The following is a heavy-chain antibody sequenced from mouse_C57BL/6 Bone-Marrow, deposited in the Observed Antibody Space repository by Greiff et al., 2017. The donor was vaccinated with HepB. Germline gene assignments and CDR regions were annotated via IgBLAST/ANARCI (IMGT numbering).Heavy chain of an antibody. CDR3: AREGFYYGSREAWFAY. CDR2: IHPSDSDT. CDR1: GYTFTSYW. J-gene: IGHJ3*01. V-gene: IGHV1-74*01. Sequence: QVQLQQPGAELVKPGASVKVSCKASGYTFTSYWMHWVKQRPGQGLEWIGRIHPSDSDTNYNQKLKGKATLTADKSSSTAYMELRSLTSEDSAVYFCAREGFYYGSREAWFAYWGQGTLVTVSA. D-gene: IGHD1-1*01.